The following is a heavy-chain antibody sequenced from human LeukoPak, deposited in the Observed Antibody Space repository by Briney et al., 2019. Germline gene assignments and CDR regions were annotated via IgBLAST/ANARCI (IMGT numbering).Heavy chain of an antibody. J-gene: IGHJ4*02. CDR2: ISGSGGST. Sequence: PGGSLRLSCVASGLTVSNHWMSWVRQAPGKGLEWVSAISGSGGSTHYADSVKGRFTISRDNSKNTLYLQMNSLRAEDTAVYYCAKVLNYYASGYFDYWGQGTLVTVSS. D-gene: IGHD3-10*01. CDR1: GLTVSNHW. V-gene: IGHV3-23*01. CDR3: AKVLNYYASGYFDY.